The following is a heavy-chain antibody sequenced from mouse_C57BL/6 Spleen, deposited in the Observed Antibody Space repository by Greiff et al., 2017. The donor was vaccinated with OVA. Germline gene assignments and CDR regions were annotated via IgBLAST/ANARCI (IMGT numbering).Heavy chain of an antibody. Sequence: QVQLQQPGAELVRPGTSVKLSCKASGYTFTSYWMHWVKQRPGQGLEWIGVIDPSDSYTNYNQKFKGKATLTVDTASSTAYMQLSSLTSEDSAVYYCARCGYDRYFDVWGTGTTVTVSS. CDR3: ARCGYDRYFDV. CDR2: IDPSDSYT. CDR1: GYTFTSYW. V-gene: IGHV1-59*01. D-gene: IGHD2-2*01. J-gene: IGHJ1*03.